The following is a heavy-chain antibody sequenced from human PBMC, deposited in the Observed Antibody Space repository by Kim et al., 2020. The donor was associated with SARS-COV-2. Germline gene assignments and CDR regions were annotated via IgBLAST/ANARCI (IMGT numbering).Heavy chain of an antibody. Sequence: YAQEFQGRVTMTRDTSTSTVYMELSSLRSEDTAVYYCARDSGAYYYGMDVWGQGTTVTVSS. V-gene: IGHV1-46*01. J-gene: IGHJ6*02. CDR3: ARDSGAYYYGMDV. D-gene: IGHD6-19*01.